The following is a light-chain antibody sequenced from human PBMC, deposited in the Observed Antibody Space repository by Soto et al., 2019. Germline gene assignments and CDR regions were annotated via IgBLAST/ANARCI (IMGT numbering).Light chain of an antibody. CDR1: SSNIGTYS. V-gene: IGLV1-44*01. CDR3: AAWDDSLNGCV. Sequence: QSVLTQPASVSGSPGQSITISCTGSSSNIGTYSVSWYQQFPGTAPRLLIYSDNQRPSGVPDRFSASKSGASASLAISGLQSEDEADFYCAAWDDSLNGCVFGTGTKVTVL. CDR2: SDN. J-gene: IGLJ1*01.